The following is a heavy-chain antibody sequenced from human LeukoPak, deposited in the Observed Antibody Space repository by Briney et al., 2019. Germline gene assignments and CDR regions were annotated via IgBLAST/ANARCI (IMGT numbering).Heavy chain of an antibody. J-gene: IGHJ4*01. D-gene: IGHD2-2*01. V-gene: IGHV3-30*18. CDR1: GFTFSNYG. CDR3: ANNAIEYQLLYVDY. Sequence: GGSLRLSCAASGFTFSNYGMHWVRQTPGKGLEWVAVISYDGSNKYYADSVKGRFTISRDNSKNTLYLQMNSLRAEDTAVYYCANNAIEYQLLYVDYWGHGTLVTVSS. CDR2: ISYDGSNK.